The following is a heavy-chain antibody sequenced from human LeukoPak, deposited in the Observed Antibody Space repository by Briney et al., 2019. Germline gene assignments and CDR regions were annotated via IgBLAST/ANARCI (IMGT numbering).Heavy chain of an antibody. J-gene: IGHJ4*02. CDR2: ISYDGSNK. CDR3: AKDGYYYDSREGYYFDY. Sequence: PGGSLRLSCAASGFTFSSYGMHWVRQAPGKGLEWVAVISYDGSNKYYADSVKGRFTISRDNSKNTLYLQMNSLRAEDTAVYYCAKDGYYYDSREGYYFDYWGQGTLVIVSS. CDR1: GFTFSSYG. D-gene: IGHD3-22*01. V-gene: IGHV3-30*18.